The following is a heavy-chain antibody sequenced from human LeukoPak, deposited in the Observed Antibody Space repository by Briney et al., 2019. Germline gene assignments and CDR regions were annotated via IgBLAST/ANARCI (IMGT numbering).Heavy chain of an antibody. Sequence: PGGSLRLSCAASGFTVDSNYMSWVRQAPGKGLEWVSVIYSGGSTKHADSVKGRFTISRDNFKNTLYLQMNSLRAEDTAVYYCARDHFGVVDWGQGTLVTVSS. J-gene: IGHJ4*02. CDR3: ARDHFGVVD. D-gene: IGHD3-3*01. CDR1: GFTVDSNY. V-gene: IGHV3-53*01. CDR2: IYSGGST.